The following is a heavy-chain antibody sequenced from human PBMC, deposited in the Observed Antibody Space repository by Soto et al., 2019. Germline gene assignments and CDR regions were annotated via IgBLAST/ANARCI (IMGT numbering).Heavy chain of an antibody. V-gene: IGHV1-69*01. CDR2: IIPIFGTT. CDR3: ARIPRYSFPTSDPLDN. Sequence: QVQLVQSGTDVKKPGSSVTVSCKASGGTFNTYTFSWVRQAPAQGLEWMGSIIPIFGTTHYAQSFQGRLSITADQSSTTTYMELRSLTSHDTALYYCARIPRYSFPTSDPLDNWGQGTLVTVSS. CDR1: GGTFNTYT. J-gene: IGHJ1*01. D-gene: IGHD1-26*01.